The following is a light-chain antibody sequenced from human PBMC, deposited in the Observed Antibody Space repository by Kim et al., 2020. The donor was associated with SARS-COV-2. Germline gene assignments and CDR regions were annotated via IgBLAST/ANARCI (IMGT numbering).Light chain of an antibody. V-gene: IGKV3-15*01. CDR1: QSVSSI. J-gene: IGKJ1*01. CDR3: QQYNNWWT. Sequence: SVSPGESATLSCRASQSVSSILAWYQQKPGQAPRLLIYGASTRATGIPARFSGSGSGTEFTLTISSLQSEDFAVYYCQQYNNWWTFGQGTKVDIK. CDR2: GAS.